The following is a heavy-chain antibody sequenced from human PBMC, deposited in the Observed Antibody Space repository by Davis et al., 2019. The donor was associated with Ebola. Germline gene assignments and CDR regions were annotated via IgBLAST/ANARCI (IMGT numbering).Heavy chain of an antibody. D-gene: IGHD2-15*01. Sequence: SVKVSCKASGYTFTSYGISWVRQAPGQGLEWMGGIIPIFGTANYAQKFQGRVTITADESTSTAYMELSSLRSEDTAVYYCARDHPSLGYCSGGSCYSTFGMDVWGQGTTVTVSS. CDR2: IIPIFGTA. J-gene: IGHJ6*02. V-gene: IGHV1-69*13. CDR3: ARDHPSLGYCSGGSCYSTFGMDV. CDR1: GYTFTSYG.